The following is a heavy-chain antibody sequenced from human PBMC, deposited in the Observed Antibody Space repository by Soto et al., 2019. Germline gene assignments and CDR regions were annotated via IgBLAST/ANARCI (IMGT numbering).Heavy chain of an antibody. CDR2: ISYDGSNK. CDR1: GFTFSSYA. V-gene: IGHV3-30-3*01. CDR3: ARDSAGYYDSSGPVDY. D-gene: IGHD3-22*01. J-gene: IGHJ4*02. Sequence: QVQLVESGGGAVQPGRSLRLSCAASGFTFSSYAMHWVRQAPGKGLEWVAVISYDGSNKYYADSVKGRFTISRDNSKNTLYLQMNSLRAEDTAVYYCARDSAGYYDSSGPVDYWGQGTLVTVSS.